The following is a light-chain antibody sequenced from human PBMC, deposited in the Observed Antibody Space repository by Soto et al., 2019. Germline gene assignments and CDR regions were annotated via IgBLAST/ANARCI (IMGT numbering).Light chain of an antibody. CDR1: NIGSKN. CDR3: QVWDSSTVV. J-gene: IGLJ2*01. V-gene: IGLV3-9*01. CDR2: RDS. Sequence: SYELTQPLSVSVALGQTARITCGGNNIGSKNVHWYQQKPGQAPVMVIYRDSSRPSGIPERFSGFNSGNTATLTISRAQAGDEADYYCQVWDSSTVVFGGGTKVTVL.